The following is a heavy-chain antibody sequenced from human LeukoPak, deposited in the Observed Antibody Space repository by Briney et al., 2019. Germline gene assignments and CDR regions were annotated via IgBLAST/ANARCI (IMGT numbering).Heavy chain of an antibody. CDR1: GGSISSYY. CDR3: ARDRDGVSVFDY. J-gene: IGHJ4*02. V-gene: IGHV4-59*12. Sequence: SETLSLTCTVSGGSISSYYWSWVRQPPGKGLEWIGYIYYSGSTNYNPSLTSRVTISVDTSKNQFSLKLSSVTAADTAVYYCARDRDGVSVFDYWGQGTLVTVSS. D-gene: IGHD3-10*01. CDR2: IYYSGST.